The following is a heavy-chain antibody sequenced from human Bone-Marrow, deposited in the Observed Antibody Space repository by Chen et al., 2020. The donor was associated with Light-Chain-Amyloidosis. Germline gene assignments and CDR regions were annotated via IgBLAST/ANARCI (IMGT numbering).Heavy chain of an antibody. CDR1: GYTFPNYW. V-gene: IGHV5-51*01. J-gene: IGHJ4*02. CDR3: ARRRDGYNFDY. D-gene: IGHD5-12*01. CDR2: IYPDDSDA. Sequence: EVQLEQSGPEVKKPGESLKISCKGSGYTFPNYWIGWVRQMPGKGLGWMGVIYPDDSDARYSPSFAGQVTISADKSITTAYLQWRSLRASDTAMYYCARRRDGYNFDYWGQGTLVTVSS.